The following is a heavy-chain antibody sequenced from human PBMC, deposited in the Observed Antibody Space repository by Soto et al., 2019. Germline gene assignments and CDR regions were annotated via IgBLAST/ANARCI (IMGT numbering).Heavy chain of an antibody. CDR1: GSSLDRSNTY. D-gene: IGHD1-26*01. V-gene: IGHV4-39*01. CDR3: ARRIPVRVGSS. CDR2: VFSSGTT. J-gene: IGHJ1*01. Sequence: SETLPLTCSVSGSSLDRSNTYWCWVRQPPEKPLEWIGSVFSSGTTYYNASLKSRIAISLNTPKNQFSLRLSSVTAADTAMYYFARRIPVRVGSSWGLGILVSV.